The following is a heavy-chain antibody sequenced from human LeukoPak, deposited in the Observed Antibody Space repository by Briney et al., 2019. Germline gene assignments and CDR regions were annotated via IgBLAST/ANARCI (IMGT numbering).Heavy chain of an antibody. Sequence: PGGSLRLSCSASGFTFSSYAMHWVRQAPGKGLEYVSAISSNGGSTYYADSVKGRLTISRDNSKNTLYLQMSSLRAEDTAVYYCVKDFGDTVTPFDPWGQGTLVTVSS. V-gene: IGHV3-64D*06. CDR3: VKDFGDTVTPFDP. J-gene: IGHJ5*02. D-gene: IGHD4-11*01. CDR2: ISSNGGST. CDR1: GFTFSSYA.